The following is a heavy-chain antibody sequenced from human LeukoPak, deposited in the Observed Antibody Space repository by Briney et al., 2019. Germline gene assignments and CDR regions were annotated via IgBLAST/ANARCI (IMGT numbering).Heavy chain of an antibody. J-gene: IGHJ4*02. Sequence: GSLRLSCAASGFTFSSYSMNWVRQAPGKGLEWIGSIYHSGSTYYNPSLKSRVTISVDTSKNQFSLKLSSVTAADTAVYYCARVLSGWSPFDYWGQGTLVTVSS. D-gene: IGHD6-19*01. CDR1: GFTFSSYS. V-gene: IGHV4-38-2*01. CDR2: IYHSGST. CDR3: ARVLSGWSPFDY.